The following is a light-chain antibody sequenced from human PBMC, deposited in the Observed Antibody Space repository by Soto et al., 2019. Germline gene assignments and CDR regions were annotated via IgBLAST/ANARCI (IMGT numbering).Light chain of an antibody. CDR3: QQYETFSPWT. CDR1: QIIDTW. CDR2: KAT. Sequence: DIQMTNSPFVVSASVGGRVTITCRASQIIDTWLAWYQQKPGTAPKLLIYKATILQSGVPSRFSGSGSGTEFTLAISSLEPDDFATYYCQQYETFSPWTFGQRTKVDIK. V-gene: IGKV1-5*03. J-gene: IGKJ1*01.